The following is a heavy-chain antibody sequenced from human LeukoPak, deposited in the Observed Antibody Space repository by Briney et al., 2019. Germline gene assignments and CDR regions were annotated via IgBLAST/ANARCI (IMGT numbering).Heavy chain of an antibody. D-gene: IGHD6-13*01. J-gene: IGHJ4*02. CDR3: AKHSSSWYTFDY. Sequence: GGSLRLSCAASGFTFSSYSMNWVRQAPGKGLEWVSAISGSGGSTYYADSVKGRFTISRDNSKNTLYLQMNSLRAEDTAVYYCAKHSSSWYTFDYWGQGTLVTVSS. CDR2: ISGSGGST. V-gene: IGHV3-23*01. CDR1: GFTFSSYS.